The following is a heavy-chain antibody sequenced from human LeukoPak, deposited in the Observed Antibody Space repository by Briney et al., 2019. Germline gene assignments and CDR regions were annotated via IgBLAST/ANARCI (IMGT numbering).Heavy chain of an antibody. CDR3: ARGGFYCGGDCYVDY. J-gene: IGHJ4*02. D-gene: IGHD2-21*02. CDR2: IYYSGST. V-gene: IGHV4-59*12. CDR1: GGSISSYY. Sequence: PETLSLTCTVSGGSISSYYWSWIRQPPGKGLEWIGYIYYSGSTNYNPSLKSRVTISVDTSKNQFSLRLSSVTAADTAVYYCARGGFYCGGDCYVDYWGQGTLVTVSS.